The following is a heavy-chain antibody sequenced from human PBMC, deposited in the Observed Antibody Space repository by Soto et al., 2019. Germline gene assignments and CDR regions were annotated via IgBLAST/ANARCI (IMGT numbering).Heavy chain of an antibody. CDR3: VRGYNSFAC. CDR1: GFTFSDHY. V-gene: IGHV3-72*01. Sequence: EVQLVESGGGLVQPGGSLRLSCATSGFTFSDHYMDWVRQAPGKGLEWVGRSRNKGHSYSTEYATSVKGRFTISRDESKYFLYLQMTGLKPEDAAVYYCVRGYNSFACWGQGTLVTVSS. CDR2: SRNKGHSYST. D-gene: IGHD1-1*01. J-gene: IGHJ4*02.